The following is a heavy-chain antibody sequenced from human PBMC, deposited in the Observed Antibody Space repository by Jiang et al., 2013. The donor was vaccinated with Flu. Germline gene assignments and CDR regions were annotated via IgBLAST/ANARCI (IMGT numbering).Heavy chain of an antibody. CDR3: AKGGLLGGASYYFDY. CDR1: TGSITRINSY. D-gene: IGHD1-26*01. CDR2: IYYTGST. Sequence: GSGLVKPSETLSLTCTVSTGSITRINSYWGWIRQPPGKGLEWIGSIYYTGSTYYNPSLKIRVTISADTSKNQFSLKLSSVTAADTALYYCAKGGLLGGASYYFDYWGQGPWSPSPQ. V-gene: IGHV4-39*07. J-gene: IGHJ4*02.